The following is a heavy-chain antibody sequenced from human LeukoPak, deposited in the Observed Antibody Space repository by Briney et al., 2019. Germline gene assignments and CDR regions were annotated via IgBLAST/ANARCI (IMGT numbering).Heavy chain of an antibody. CDR1: GGSISRYY. Sequence: SETLSLTCTVSGGSISRYYWSWIRQPPGKGLEWIGYIYYSGSTNYNPSLKSRVTISVDTSKNQSSLKLSSVTAADTAVYYCASGYGKFDYWGQGTLVTVSS. CDR3: ASGYGKFDY. J-gene: IGHJ4*02. D-gene: IGHD5-12*01. V-gene: IGHV4-59*01. CDR2: IYYSGST.